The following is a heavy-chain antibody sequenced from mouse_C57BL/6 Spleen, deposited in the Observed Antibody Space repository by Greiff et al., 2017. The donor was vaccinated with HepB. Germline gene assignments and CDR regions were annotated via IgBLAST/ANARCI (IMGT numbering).Heavy chain of an antibody. J-gene: IGHJ2*01. Sequence: EVKLMESGEGLVKPGGSLKLSCAASGFTFSSYAMSWVRQTPEKRLEWVAYISSGGDYIYYADTVKGRFTISRDNARNTLYLQMSSLKSEDTAMYYCTRVPRGDWADYWGQGTTLTVSS. D-gene: IGHD4-1*01. V-gene: IGHV5-9-1*02. CDR2: ISSGGDYI. CDR1: GFTFSSYA. CDR3: TRVPRGDWADY.